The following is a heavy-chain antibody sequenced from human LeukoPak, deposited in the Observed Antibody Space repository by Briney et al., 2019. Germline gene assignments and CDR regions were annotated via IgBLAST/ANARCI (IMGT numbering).Heavy chain of an antibody. J-gene: IGHJ4*02. V-gene: IGHV4-61*02. CDR2: IYTSGST. D-gene: IGHD5-18*01. CDR1: GGSISSGSYY. CDR3: ARGYSYERTFFDY. Sequence: PSQTLSLTCTVSGGSISSGSYYWSWIRQPAGKGLEWIGRIYTSGSTNYNPSLKSRVTISVDTSKNQFSLKLSSVTAADTAVYYCARGYSYERTFFDYWGQGTLVTVSS.